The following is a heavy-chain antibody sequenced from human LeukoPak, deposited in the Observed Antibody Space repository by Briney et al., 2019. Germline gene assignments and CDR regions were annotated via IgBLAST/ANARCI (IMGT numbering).Heavy chain of an antibody. CDR1: GGTFSSYA. V-gene: IGHV1-18*01. CDR3: ARKDDFWSGLFDY. J-gene: IGHJ4*02. Sequence: GASVKVSCKASGGTFSSYAISWVRQAPGQGLEWMGWISAYNGNTNYAQKLQGRVTMTTDTSTSTAYMELRSLRSDDTAVCYCARKDDFWSGLFDYWGQGTLVTVSS. CDR2: ISAYNGNT. D-gene: IGHD3-3*01.